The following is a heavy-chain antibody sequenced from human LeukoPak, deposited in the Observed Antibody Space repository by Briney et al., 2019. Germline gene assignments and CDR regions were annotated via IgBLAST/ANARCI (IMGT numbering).Heavy chain of an antibody. Sequence: GGSLRLSCAASGFSFSSYAMHWVRQAPGKGLEWVAVISYDGSNKYYADSVKGRFTISRDNSKHTLFLQMNSLRAGDTAVFYCARDLGRYGGKTEFDYWGQGTLVTVSS. D-gene: IGHD4-23*01. CDR2: ISYDGSNK. CDR3: ARDLGRYGGKTEFDY. CDR1: GFSFSSYA. J-gene: IGHJ4*02. V-gene: IGHV3-30-3*01.